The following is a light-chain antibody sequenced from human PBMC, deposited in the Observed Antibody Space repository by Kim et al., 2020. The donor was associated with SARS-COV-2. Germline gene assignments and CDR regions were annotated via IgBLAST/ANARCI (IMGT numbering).Light chain of an antibody. Sequence: VALGQTVRNTCQGDSLRSYYATWYQQKPGQAPIPVIYGKNNRPSGIPDRFSGSSSGNTASLTITGTQAGDEADYYCNSRDSNDYVVFGGGTQLTVL. V-gene: IGLV3-19*01. CDR1: SLRSYY. CDR3: NSRDSNDYVV. J-gene: IGLJ2*01. CDR2: GKN.